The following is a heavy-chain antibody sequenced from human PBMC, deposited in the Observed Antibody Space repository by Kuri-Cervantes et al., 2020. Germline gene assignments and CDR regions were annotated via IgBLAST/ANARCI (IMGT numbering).Heavy chain of an antibody. CDR1: GFTFSSYG. CDR2: ISYDGSNK. D-gene: IGHD3-22*01. V-gene: IGHV3-30*03. J-gene: IGHJ5*02. CDR3: AGASSGYYGWFAP. Sequence: GRSLRLSCAASGFTFSSYGMHWVRQAPGKGLEWVAVISYDGSNKYYADSVKGRFTISKDNSKNTLFLQMNSLRAEDTAVYYCAGASSGYYGWFAPWGQGTLVTVSS.